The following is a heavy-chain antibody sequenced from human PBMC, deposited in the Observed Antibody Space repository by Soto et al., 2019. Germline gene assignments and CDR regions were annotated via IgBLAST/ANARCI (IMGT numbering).Heavy chain of an antibody. D-gene: IGHD7-27*01. Sequence: QVQLQESGPGLVKPSETLSLTCTVSGGSISSYYWSWIRQPPGKGLEWIGYIYYSGSTNYNPSLRRRVPISVDTSNNQCSMKLSPVPAADTAVYYCARRWGSYFDYWGQGTLVTVSS. J-gene: IGHJ4*02. V-gene: IGHV4-59*08. CDR3: ARRWGSYFDY. CDR1: GGSISSYY. CDR2: IYYSGST.